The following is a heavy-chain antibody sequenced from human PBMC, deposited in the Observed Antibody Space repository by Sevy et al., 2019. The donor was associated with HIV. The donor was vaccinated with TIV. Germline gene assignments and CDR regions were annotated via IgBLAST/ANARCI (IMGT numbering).Heavy chain of an antibody. Sequence: GGSLRLSCAASGFTFSSYAMSWVRQAPGKGLEWVSAISGSGGSTYYADSVKGRFTISRDNSKNTLYLQMNSLRAEDTVVYYCAKDSRWELQVPYDAFDIWGQGTMVTVSS. CDR1: GFTFSSYA. CDR2: ISGSGGST. CDR3: AKDSRWELQVPYDAFDI. J-gene: IGHJ3*02. V-gene: IGHV3-23*01. D-gene: IGHD1-26*01.